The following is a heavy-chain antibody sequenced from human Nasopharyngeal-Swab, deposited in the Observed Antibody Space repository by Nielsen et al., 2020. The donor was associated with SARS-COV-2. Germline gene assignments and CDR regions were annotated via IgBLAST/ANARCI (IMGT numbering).Heavy chain of an antibody. Sequence: WVRQAPGQGLEWMGIINPSGGSTSYAQKFQGRVTMTRDTSTSTVYMELSRLTSDDTAVYYCARRGDYGDYYFDYWGQGTLVTVSS. D-gene: IGHD4-17*01. J-gene: IGHJ4*02. CDR2: INPSGGST. V-gene: IGHV1-46*01. CDR3: ARRGDYGDYYFDY.